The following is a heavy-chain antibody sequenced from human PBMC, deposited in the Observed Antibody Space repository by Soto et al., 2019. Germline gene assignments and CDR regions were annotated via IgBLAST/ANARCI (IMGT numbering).Heavy chain of an antibody. CDR1: VVSFNSYD. J-gene: IGHJ5*02. V-gene: IGHV3-30*03. D-gene: IGHD2-15*01. CDR2: ISYDGSNT. CDR3: ARISRNCSGGDRHA. Sequence: QAHLVESGGGVVQPGTSLRLSCAASVVSFNSYDMHWVRQAPGKGPEWVAIISYDGSNTYYSDSVRGRFTISRDNSKDTLYLQMHSLRSEDTAIYYCARISRNCSGGDRHACGQGTHVTVSS.